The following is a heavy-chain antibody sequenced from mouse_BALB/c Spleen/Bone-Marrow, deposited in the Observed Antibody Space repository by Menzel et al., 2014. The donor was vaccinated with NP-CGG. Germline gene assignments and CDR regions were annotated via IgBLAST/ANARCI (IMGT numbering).Heavy chain of an antibody. Sequence: QVQLQHSGAELAKPGASVKMSCKASGYTFTNYWMHWVKQRPGQGLEWIGYINPSTGYTEYNQKFKDKATLTADKSSSTAYMQLSSLTSEDSSVFYCTRRAYGGSYGFAYWGQGTLVTVSA. CDR1: GYTFTNYW. CDR2: INPSTGYT. V-gene: IGHV1-7*01. J-gene: IGHJ3*01. D-gene: IGHD1-1*01. CDR3: TRRAYGGSYGFAY.